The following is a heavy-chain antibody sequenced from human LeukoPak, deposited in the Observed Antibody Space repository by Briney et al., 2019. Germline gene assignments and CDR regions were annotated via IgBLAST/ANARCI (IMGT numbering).Heavy chain of an antibody. J-gene: IGHJ4*02. CDR2: IYYSGST. D-gene: IGHD3-10*01. V-gene: IGHV4-59*01. CDR3: ARDTPYYYGSGSSWYYFDY. CDR1: GGSISSYY. Sequence: SETLSLTCTVSGGSISSYYWSWIRQPPGKGLEWIGYIYYSGSTNYNPSLKSRVTISVDTSKNQFSPKLSSVTAADTAVYYCARDTPYYYGSGSSWYYFDYWGQGTLVTVSS.